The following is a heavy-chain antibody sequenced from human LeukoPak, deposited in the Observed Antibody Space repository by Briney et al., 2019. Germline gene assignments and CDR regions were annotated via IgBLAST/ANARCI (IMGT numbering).Heavy chain of an antibody. V-gene: IGHV4-31*03. CDR2: IYHSGST. J-gene: IGHJ4*02. CDR3: AREMFHDYVWGSYRHFDY. CDR1: CGSLRSGGYH. D-gene: IGHD3-16*02. Sequence: PSQTLSLTCTVSCGSLRSGGYHWSLVPQPPRKGPGWIGYIYHSGSTHYNPSLKSRVVISVDTSKNQFSLKLSSVTAADTAVYYCAREMFHDYVWGSYRHFDYWGQGTLVTVSS.